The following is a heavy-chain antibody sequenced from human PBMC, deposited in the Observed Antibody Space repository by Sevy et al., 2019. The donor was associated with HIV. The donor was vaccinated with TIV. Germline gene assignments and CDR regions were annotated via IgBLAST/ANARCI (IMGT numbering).Heavy chain of an antibody. J-gene: IGHJ5*02. V-gene: IGHV1-2*02. CDR1: GYTFTGYY. CDR2: INPNSGGT. Sequence: ASVKVSCKASGYTFTGYYMHWVRQAPGQGLEWMGWINPNSGGTNYAQKFQGRVTMTRETSISTAYMELSRLRSDDTAVYYCARVEGGYSSSSSWFDPWGQGTLVTVSS. D-gene: IGHD6-6*01. CDR3: ARVEGGYSSSSSWFDP.